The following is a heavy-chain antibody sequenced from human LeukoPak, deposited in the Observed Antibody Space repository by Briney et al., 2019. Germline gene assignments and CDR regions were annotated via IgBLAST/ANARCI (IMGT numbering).Heavy chain of an antibody. J-gene: IGHJ4*02. CDR2: IKQDGSEK. D-gene: IGHD5-12*01. CDR1: GFTFSSYW. CDR3: ARDKTGGYDYFDY. V-gene: IGHV3-7*01. Sequence: GGSLRLSCAASGFTFSSYWMSWVRQAPGKGLEWVANIKQDGSEKYYVDSVKGRFTISRDNAKNSLYLQMNSLRAEDTAVYYSARDKTGGYDYFDYWGQGTLVTVSS.